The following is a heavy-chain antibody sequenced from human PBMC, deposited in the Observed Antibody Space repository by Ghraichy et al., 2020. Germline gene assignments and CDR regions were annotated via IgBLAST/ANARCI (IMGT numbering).Heavy chain of an antibody. CDR2: INHSGST. D-gene: IGHD3-10*01. CDR1: GGSFSGYY. CDR3: ASSVQGDLGEFDYYYMDV. V-gene: IGHV4-34*01. Sequence: GSLRLSCAVYGGSFSGYYWSWIRQPPGKGLEWIGEINHSGSTNYNPSLKSRVTISVDTSKNQFSLKLSSVTAADTAVYYCASSVQGDLGEFDYYYMDVWGKGTTVTVSS. J-gene: IGHJ6*03.